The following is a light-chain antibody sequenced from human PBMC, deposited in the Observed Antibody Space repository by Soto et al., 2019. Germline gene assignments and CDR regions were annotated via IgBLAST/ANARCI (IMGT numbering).Light chain of an antibody. CDR1: SSDVGGYDY. V-gene: IGLV2-14*01. J-gene: IGLJ1*01. CDR3: CSYTSSSSYV. Sequence: QSALTQPASVSGSPGQSITISCIGTSSDVGGYDYVSWYQQHPGKAPKLMIYDVNNRPSGVSTRFSGSKSGNTASLTISGLQTEDEADYYCCSYTSSSSYVFGTGTKRTVL. CDR2: DVN.